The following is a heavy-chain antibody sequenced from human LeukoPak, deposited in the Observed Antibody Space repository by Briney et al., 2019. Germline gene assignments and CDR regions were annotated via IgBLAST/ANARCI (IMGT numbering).Heavy chain of an antibody. Sequence: SETLSLTCAVYGGSFSGYYWSWIRQPPGKGLEWIGEINHSGSTNYNPSLKSRVTMSVDTSKNQFSLKLSSVTAADTAVYYCARGVRYSSGWYYWGQGTLVTVSS. CDR2: INHSGST. CDR3: ARGVRYSSGWYY. V-gene: IGHV4-34*01. J-gene: IGHJ4*02. CDR1: GGSFSGYY. D-gene: IGHD6-19*01.